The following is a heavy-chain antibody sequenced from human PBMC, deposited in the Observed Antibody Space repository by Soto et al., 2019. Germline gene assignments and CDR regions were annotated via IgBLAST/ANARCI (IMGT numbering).Heavy chain of an antibody. D-gene: IGHD3-22*01. CDR1: GFTGSSNY. Sequence: EVQLVESGGGLIQPGGSLRLSCAATGFTGSSNYMSGVRKAPGKGLEWVSVIYSGGSTYYADSVKGRFTISRDNSKNTLYLQMNSLRAEDTAVYYCASLEYYYDSSGYYEYFQHWGQGTLVTVSS. V-gene: IGHV3-53*01. CDR3: ASLEYYYDSSGYYEYFQH. J-gene: IGHJ1*01. CDR2: IYSGGST.